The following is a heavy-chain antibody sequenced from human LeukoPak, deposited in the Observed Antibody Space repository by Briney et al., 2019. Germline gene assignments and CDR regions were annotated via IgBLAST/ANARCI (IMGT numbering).Heavy chain of an antibody. V-gene: IGHV4-61*02. J-gene: IGHJ3*02. CDR2: IYTSGST. CDR3: ARTSYDFWSGRDI. Sequence: SQTLSLTCTVSGGSISSGSYYWSWIRQPAGKGLEWIGRIYTSGSTDYNPSLKSRVTISVDTSKNQFSPKLSSVTAADTAVYYCARTSYDFWSGRDIWGQGTMVTVSS. D-gene: IGHD3-3*01. CDR1: GGSISSGSYY.